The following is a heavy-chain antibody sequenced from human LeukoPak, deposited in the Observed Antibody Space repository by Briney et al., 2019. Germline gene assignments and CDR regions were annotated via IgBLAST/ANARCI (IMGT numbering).Heavy chain of an antibody. CDR2: IIPIFGTA. V-gene: IGHV1-69*05. J-gene: IGHJ4*02. D-gene: IGHD3-22*01. CDR3: AGYYYDSSGYHNIHFDY. CDR1: GGTFSSYA. Sequence: SVKVSCKASGGTFSSYAISWVRQAPAQGLEWMGGIIPIFGTANYAQKFQGRVTITTDESTSTAYMELSSLRSEDTAVYYCAGYYYDSSGYHNIHFDYWGQGTLVTVSS.